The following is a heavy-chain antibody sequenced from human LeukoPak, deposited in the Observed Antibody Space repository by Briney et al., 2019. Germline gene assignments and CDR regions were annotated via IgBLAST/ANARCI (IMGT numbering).Heavy chain of an antibody. V-gene: IGHV4-39*07. CDR2: IYYSGST. J-gene: IGHJ5*02. Sequence: SETLSLTCTVSGDSISNYYWGWIRQPPGKGLEWIGSIYYSGSTYYNPSLKSRVTISVDTSKNQFSLKLSSVTAADTAVYYCARTYYDILTGYYPGRRFDPWGQGTLVTVSS. D-gene: IGHD3-9*01. CDR1: GDSISNYY. CDR3: ARTYYDILTGYYPGRRFDP.